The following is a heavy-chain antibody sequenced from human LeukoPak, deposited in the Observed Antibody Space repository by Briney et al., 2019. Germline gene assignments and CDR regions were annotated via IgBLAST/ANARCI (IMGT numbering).Heavy chain of an antibody. V-gene: IGHV3-30*02. CDR3: AKSSIVGARAGNFIDY. D-gene: IGHD1-26*01. Sequence: GSLRLSCAASGFTFSSYGMHWVRQAPGKGLEWVAFIRYDGSNKYYADSVKGRFTISRDNSKNTLYLQMNSLRAEDTAVYYCAKSSIVGARAGNFIDYWGQGTLVTVSS. CDR1: GFTFSSYG. CDR2: IRYDGSNK. J-gene: IGHJ4*02.